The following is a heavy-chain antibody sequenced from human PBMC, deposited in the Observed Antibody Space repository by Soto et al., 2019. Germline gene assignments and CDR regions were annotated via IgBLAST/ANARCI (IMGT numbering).Heavy chain of an antibody. J-gene: IGHJ4*02. V-gene: IGHV4-34*01. D-gene: IGHD5-18*01. CDR3: ARRTLYSYGYASDY. CDR2: INHSGST. Sequence: PSETLSLTCAVYGGSLSGYYWNWIRQPPGKGPEWIGEINHSGSTHYNPSLKSRVTISVDTSKSQFSLNLSSVTAADTAVYYCARRTLYSYGYASDYWGQGTLVTVSS. CDR1: GGSLSGYY.